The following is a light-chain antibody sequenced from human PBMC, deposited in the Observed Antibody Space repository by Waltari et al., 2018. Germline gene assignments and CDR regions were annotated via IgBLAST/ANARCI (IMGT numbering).Light chain of an antibody. Sequence: QSVLTQSPSVSAAPGQRVTISCSGSNSNIGRSSVSWYQQVPGTAPNLLIYQDNKHTSGVSERFSGSKSGTSASLAITGLQAGDEADYFCSAWDNSLSSWVFGGGARLTVL. CDR3: SAWDNSLSSWV. CDR1: NSNIGRSS. J-gene: IGLJ3*02. CDR2: QDN. V-gene: IGLV1-51*02.